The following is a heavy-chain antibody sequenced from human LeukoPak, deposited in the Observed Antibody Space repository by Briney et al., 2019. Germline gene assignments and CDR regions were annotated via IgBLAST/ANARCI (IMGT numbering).Heavy chain of an antibody. J-gene: IGHJ6*02. Sequence: PGGSLRLSCAASGFTVSGNYMNWVRQAPGKGLEWVSVIYSDGSGGSTYYTDSVKGRFTISRDNSKNTLFLQMKSLRAEDTAVYYCARERAAANYYGMDVWGQGTTVTVSS. CDR3: ARERAAANYYGMDV. D-gene: IGHD6-13*01. CDR1: GFTVSGNY. V-gene: IGHV3-66*01. CDR2: IYSDGSGGST.